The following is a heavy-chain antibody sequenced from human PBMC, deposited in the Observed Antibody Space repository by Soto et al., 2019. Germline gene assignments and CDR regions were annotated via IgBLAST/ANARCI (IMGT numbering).Heavy chain of an antibody. Sequence: ASVKVSCKASGYTFTGYYMHWVRQAPGQGLEWMGWINPNSGGTNYAQKFQGWVTMTRDTSISTAYMELSRLRSDDTAVYYCARGDRLLIVVVPAAIPSSPNFDYWGKGTLVTVSS. CDR3: ARGDRLLIVVVPAAIPSSPNFDY. V-gene: IGHV1-2*04. D-gene: IGHD2-2*01. CDR1: GYTFTGYY. CDR2: INPNSGGT. J-gene: IGHJ4*02.